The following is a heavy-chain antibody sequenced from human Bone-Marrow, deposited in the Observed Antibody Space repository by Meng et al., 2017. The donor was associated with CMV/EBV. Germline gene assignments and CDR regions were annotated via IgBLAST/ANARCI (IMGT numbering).Heavy chain of an antibody. J-gene: IGHJ3*02. CDR2: INHSGST. CDR3: ARVGVAAAAFDI. V-gene: IGHV4-34*01. CDR1: GGSFSGYY. Sequence: GSLRLSCAVYGGSFSGYYWSWIRQPPGKGLEWIGEINHSGSTNYNPSLKSRVTISVDTSKNQFSLKLSSVTAADTAVYYCARVGVAAAAFDIWGQGTMVTVSS. D-gene: IGHD6-25*01.